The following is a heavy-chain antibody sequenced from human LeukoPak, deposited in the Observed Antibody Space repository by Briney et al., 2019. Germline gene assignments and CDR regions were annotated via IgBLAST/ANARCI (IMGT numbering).Heavy chain of an antibody. Sequence: PGGSLRLSCAASGFTFSDYYMSWIRQAPGKGLEWVSYISSSSSYTNYADSVKGRFTISRDNVKKSVHLQMNSLRAEDTAVYYCARDIGGYDSKKFDYWGQGTLVTVSS. CDR3: ARDIGGYDSKKFDY. J-gene: IGHJ4*02. D-gene: IGHD5-12*01. CDR2: ISSSSSYT. CDR1: GFTFSDYY. V-gene: IGHV3-11*05.